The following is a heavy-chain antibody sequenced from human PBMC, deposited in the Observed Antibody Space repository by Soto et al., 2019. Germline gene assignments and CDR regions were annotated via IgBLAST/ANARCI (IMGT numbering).Heavy chain of an antibody. V-gene: IGHV4-61*01. CDR2: IYYSGST. CDR3: AKTNIARAFDI. J-gene: IGHJ3*02. Sequence: TLSLTCTVSGGSVSSGSYYWSWIRQPPGKGLEWIGYIYYSGSTNYNPSLKSRVTISVDTSKNQFSLKLSSVTAADTAVYYCAKTNIARAFDIWGQGTMVTVSS. D-gene: IGHD6-6*01. CDR1: GGSVSSGSYY.